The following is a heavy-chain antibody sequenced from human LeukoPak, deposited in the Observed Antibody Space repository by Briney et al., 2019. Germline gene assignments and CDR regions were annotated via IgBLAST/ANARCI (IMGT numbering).Heavy chain of an antibody. CDR3: ARGRDYYDSSGYWTLDAFDT. CDR1: GGSVSSGSYY. Sequence: PSETLSLTCTVSGGSVSSGSYYWSWIRQPPGKGLEWIGYIYYSGSTNYNPSLKSRVTISVDTSKNQFSLKLSSVTAADTAVYYCARGRDYYDSSGYWTLDAFDTWGQGTMVTVSS. D-gene: IGHD3-22*01. CDR2: IYYSGST. J-gene: IGHJ3*02. V-gene: IGHV4-61*01.